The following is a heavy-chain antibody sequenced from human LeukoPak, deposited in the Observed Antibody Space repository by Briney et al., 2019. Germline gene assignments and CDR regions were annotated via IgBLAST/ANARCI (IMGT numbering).Heavy chain of an antibody. J-gene: IGHJ4*02. CDR3: ARVRKVGAFFFPARQHQKEYYFDY. CDR1: GYTFTSYG. CDR2: ISAYNGNT. Sequence: ASVKVSCKASGYTFTSYGISWVRQAPGQGLEWMGWISAYNGNTNYAQKLQGRVTMTTDTSTSTAYMELRSLRSDDTAVHYCARVRKVGAFFFPARQHQKEYYFDYWGQGTLVTVSS. D-gene: IGHD1-26*01. V-gene: IGHV1-18*01.